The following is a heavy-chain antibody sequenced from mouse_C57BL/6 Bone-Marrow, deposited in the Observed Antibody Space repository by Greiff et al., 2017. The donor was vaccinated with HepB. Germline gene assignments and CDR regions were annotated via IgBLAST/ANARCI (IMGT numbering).Heavy chain of an antibody. D-gene: IGHD2-12*01. CDR1: GHTFTSYW. CDR3: ARRGYYNYAMDY. Sequence: QVQLQQPGAELVLPGASVKLSCKASGHTFTSYWMHWVKQKPGQGLEWIGEIDPSDSYTNYNQKFKGKSTLTVDKSSSTAYMQLSSLTSEDSAVYYSARRGYYNYAMDYWGQGTSVTVSS. V-gene: IGHV1-69*01. J-gene: IGHJ4*01. CDR2: IDPSDSYT.